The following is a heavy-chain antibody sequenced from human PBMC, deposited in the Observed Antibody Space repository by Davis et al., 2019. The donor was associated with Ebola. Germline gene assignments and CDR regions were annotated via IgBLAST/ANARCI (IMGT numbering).Heavy chain of an antibody. J-gene: IGHJ3*02. CDR2: IYHSGST. Sequence: MPSETLSLTCTVSGGSISSGGYYWSWIRQHPGKGLEWIGYIYHSGSTYYNPSLKSRVTISVDRSKNQFSLKLSSVTAADTAVYYCARHGWSHAFDIWGQGTMVTVSS. V-gene: IGHV4-30-2*01. CDR1: GGSISSGGYY. CDR3: ARHGWSHAFDI. D-gene: IGHD6-19*01.